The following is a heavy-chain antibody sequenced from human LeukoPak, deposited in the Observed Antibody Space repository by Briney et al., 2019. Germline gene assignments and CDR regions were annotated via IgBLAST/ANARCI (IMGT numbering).Heavy chain of an antibody. CDR3: GSDTVLGY. CDR2: INEDGSEK. V-gene: IGHV3-7*02. CDR1: GFTFSSYW. Sequence: GGSLRLSCAASGFTFSSYWMTWVRQAPGKGLEWVANINEDGSEKNYVDSVKGRFTISRDNAKNSLDLQMHSLRAEDTAVYYCGSDTVLGYWGQGTLVTASS. J-gene: IGHJ4*02. D-gene: IGHD5-18*01.